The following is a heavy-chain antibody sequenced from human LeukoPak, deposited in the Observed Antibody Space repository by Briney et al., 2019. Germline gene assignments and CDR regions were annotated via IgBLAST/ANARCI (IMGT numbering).Heavy chain of an antibody. D-gene: IGHD2-15*01. CDR3: ARADLGGSCLH. V-gene: IGHV3-21*01. J-gene: IGHJ4*02. Sequence: SGGSLRLSCAASGFTFSSYSMNWVRQAPGKGLEWVSSISSSSSYIYYADSVKGRSTISRDNAKNSLYLQMNSLRAEDTAVCYCARADLGGSCLHWGQGTLVTVSS. CDR2: ISSSSSYI. CDR1: GFTFSSYS.